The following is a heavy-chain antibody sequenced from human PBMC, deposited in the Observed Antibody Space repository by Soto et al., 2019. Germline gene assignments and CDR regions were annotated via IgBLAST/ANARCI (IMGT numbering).Heavy chain of an antibody. CDR2: IYYSEST. Sequence: PSETLSLTCTVSGGSISSYYWSWIRQPPGKGLEWIGYIYYSESTNYNPSLKSRVTISVDTSKNQFSLKLSSVTAADPAVYYCASLAVAYHFWTSDYYYYYGMDVWGQGTTVTVSS. CDR3: ASLAVAYHFWTSDYYYYYGMDV. J-gene: IGHJ6*02. V-gene: IGHV4-59*01. CDR1: GGSISSYY. D-gene: IGHD3-3*01.